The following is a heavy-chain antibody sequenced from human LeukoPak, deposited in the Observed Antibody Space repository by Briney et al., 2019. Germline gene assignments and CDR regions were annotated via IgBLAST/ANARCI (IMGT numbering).Heavy chain of an antibody. CDR3: AREGIAVAGTRVGPSYFDY. CDR2: ISSSGSTI. CDR1: GFTFSSYE. Sequence: GGSLRLSCAASGFTFSSYEMNWVRRAPGKGLEWVSYISSSGSTIYYADSVKGRFTISRDNAKNSLYLQMNSLRAEDTAVYYCAREGIAVAGTRVGPSYFDYWGQGTLVTVSS. J-gene: IGHJ4*02. V-gene: IGHV3-48*03. D-gene: IGHD6-19*01.